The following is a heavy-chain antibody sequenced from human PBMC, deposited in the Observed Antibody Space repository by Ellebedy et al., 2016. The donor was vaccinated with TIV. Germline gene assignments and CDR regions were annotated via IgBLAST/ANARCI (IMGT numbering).Heavy chain of an antibody. Sequence: GESLKISCAASGSTISRSWMSWVRQTPGRGLEWVANIKQDGSDKNYVDSVKGRFTISRDNAKNSLYLQMNSLSADDTAVYYCARGSGYCSSTSCSGETDWGQGTPVTVSS. J-gene: IGHJ4*02. V-gene: IGHV3-7*03. D-gene: IGHD2-2*01. CDR2: IKQDGSDK. CDR1: GSTISRSW. CDR3: ARGSGYCSSTSCSGETD.